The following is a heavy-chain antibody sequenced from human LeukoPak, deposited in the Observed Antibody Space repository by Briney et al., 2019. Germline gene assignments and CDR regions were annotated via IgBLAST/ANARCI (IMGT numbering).Heavy chain of an antibody. CDR2: ISSSSSTI. CDR1: GFTLSSYN. Sequence: GGSLRLSCAASGFTLSSYNMNWVRQAPGKGLEWVSHISSSSSTIYYADSVKGRFTISRDNAKNSLYLQMNSLRAEDTAVYYCARGAYSGSYNGVDYWGQGTLVTVSS. CDR3: ARGAYSGSYNGVDY. D-gene: IGHD1-26*01. V-gene: IGHV3-48*04. J-gene: IGHJ4*02.